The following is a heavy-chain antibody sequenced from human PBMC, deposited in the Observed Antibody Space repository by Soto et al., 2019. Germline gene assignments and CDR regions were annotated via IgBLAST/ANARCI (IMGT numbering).Heavy chain of an antibody. CDR3: ARDTGYTFGSLNY. CDR1: GYTFTDYA. Sequence: HDELVQSGADVKKPGASVTISCKASGYTFTDYALHWVRQAPGQRLEWMGWMNAGVGNTLYSQKFQGRITITRDTSASTAYMELNSLKSEDTAIYYCARDTGYTFGSLNYWGPGTLVTVSS. V-gene: IGHV1-3*01. CDR2: MNAGVGNT. J-gene: IGHJ4*02. D-gene: IGHD5-18*01.